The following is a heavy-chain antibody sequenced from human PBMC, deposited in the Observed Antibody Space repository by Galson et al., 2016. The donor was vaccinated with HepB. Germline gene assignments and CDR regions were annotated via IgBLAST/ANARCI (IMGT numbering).Heavy chain of an antibody. CDR1: GFTFSSYG. CDR3: ARGGCSSTSCYRKYYYYYYYMDV. J-gene: IGHJ6*03. Sequence: SLRLSCAASGFTFSSYGMHWVRQAPGKGLEWVAVIWYDGSNKYYADSVKGRFTIFRDNSKNTLYLQMNSLRAEDTGVYYCARGGCSSTSCYRKYYYYYYYMDVWGKGTTVTVS. CDR2: IWYDGSNK. V-gene: IGHV3-33*01. D-gene: IGHD2-2*02.